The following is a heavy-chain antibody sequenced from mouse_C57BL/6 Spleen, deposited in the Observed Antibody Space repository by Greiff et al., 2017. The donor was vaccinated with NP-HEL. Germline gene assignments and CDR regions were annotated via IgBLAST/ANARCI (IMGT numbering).Heavy chain of an antibody. Sequence: QVQLQQPGAELVRPGSSVKLSCKASGYTFTSYWMDWVKQRPGQGLEWIGNIYPSDSETHYNQKFKDKATLTVDKSSSTAYMQLSSLTSEDSAVYYWARSQLTIGGSWEYCDVWGTGTTVTVSS. D-gene: IGHD1-1*02. CDR3: ARSQLTIGGSWEYCDV. V-gene: IGHV1-61*01. CDR2: IYPSDSET. J-gene: IGHJ1*03. CDR1: GYTFTSYW.